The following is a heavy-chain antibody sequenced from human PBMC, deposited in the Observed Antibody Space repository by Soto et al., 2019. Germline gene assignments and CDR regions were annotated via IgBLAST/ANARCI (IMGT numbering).Heavy chain of an antibody. Sequence: QVQLVESGGGVVQPGRSLRLSCAASGFTFSSYGMHWVRQAPGKGLEWVAVISYDGSNKYYADSVKGRFTISRDNSKNTLYLQMNSLRSEDTAVYYCAKGPAIVLVPAAMNYYSGMDVWCQGTTVSVPS. J-gene: IGHJ6*02. CDR1: GFTFSSYG. CDR2: ISYDGSNK. CDR3: AKGPAIVLVPAAMNYYSGMDV. D-gene: IGHD2-2*01. V-gene: IGHV3-30*18.